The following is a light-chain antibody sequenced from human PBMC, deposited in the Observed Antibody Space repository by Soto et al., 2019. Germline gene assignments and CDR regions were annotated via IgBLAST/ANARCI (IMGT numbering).Light chain of an antibody. CDR2: LGS. CDR3: MQTLQTPPFT. J-gene: IGKJ3*01. Sequence: DIVMTQSPLSLPVTPGEPASIACRSSQSLLHSNGYNYLDWYLQKPGQSPQLLIYLGSTRASGVPDRICGSGSGTDFTLNISRVEAEDAGVYYCMQTLQTPPFTFGPGTRVDIK. V-gene: IGKV2-28*01. CDR1: QSLLHSNGYNY.